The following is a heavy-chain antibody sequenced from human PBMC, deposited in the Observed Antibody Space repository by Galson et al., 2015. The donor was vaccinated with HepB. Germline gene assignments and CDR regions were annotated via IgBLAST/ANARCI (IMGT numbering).Heavy chain of an antibody. D-gene: IGHD1-26*01. CDR3: ARANSGSYSLEFDP. V-gene: IGHV1-3*01. CDR1: GYTFTSHA. CDR2: INAGNGNT. Sequence: SVKVSCKASGYTFTSHAIHWVRQAPGQRLEWMGWINAGNGNTKSSQKFQGRVTITSDTSASTAYMELSSLRSEDTAAYYCARANSGSYSLEFDPWGQGTLVTVSS. J-gene: IGHJ5*02.